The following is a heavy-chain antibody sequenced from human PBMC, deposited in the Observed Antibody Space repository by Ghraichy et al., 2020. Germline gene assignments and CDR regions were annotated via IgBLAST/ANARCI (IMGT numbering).Heavy chain of an antibody. CDR3: AKIVVGDPLPDL. Sequence: ETLSLTCTVSGGSISSYYWSWIRQPPGKGLEWIGYIYDSGSTNYNPSLKSRVTISVDTSKKQVSLKLTSVTAADTAVYYCAKIVVGDPLPDLWGRGTLVIVSS. V-gene: IGHV4-59*01. CDR1: GGSISSYY. CDR2: IYDSGST. J-gene: IGHJ2*01. D-gene: IGHD2-15*01.